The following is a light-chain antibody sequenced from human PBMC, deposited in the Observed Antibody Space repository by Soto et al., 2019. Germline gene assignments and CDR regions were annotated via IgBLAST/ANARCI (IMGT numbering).Light chain of an antibody. V-gene: IGKV3-15*01. Sequence: EIVMTQSPATLSVSPGERATLSCRASQGISSALAWYQQKPGQAPRLLVYGASTRATGLPARFSGSRSGTEFTLTISSLQSEDFAVYYCQQYNNWPLTFGGGTKVEIK. CDR2: GAS. J-gene: IGKJ4*01. CDR3: QQYNNWPLT. CDR1: QGISSA.